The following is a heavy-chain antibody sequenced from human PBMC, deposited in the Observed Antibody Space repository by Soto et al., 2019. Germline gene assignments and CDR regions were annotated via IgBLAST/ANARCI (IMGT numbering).Heavy chain of an antibody. Sequence: EVQLVEFGGGLVKPGGSLRLSCAASGFTFSSYSMNWVRQAPGKGLEWVSSISSSSSYIYYADSVKGRFTISRDNAKNSLYLQMNSLRAEDTAVYYCARILGYCSSTSCHPNWFDPWGQGTLVTVSS. V-gene: IGHV3-21*01. D-gene: IGHD2-2*01. CDR2: ISSSSSYI. J-gene: IGHJ5*02. CDR1: GFTFSSYS. CDR3: ARILGYCSSTSCHPNWFDP.